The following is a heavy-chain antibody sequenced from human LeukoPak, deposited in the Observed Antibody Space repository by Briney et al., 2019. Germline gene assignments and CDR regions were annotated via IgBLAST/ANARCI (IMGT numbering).Heavy chain of an antibody. CDR2: ISWNSDSI. D-gene: IGHD6-13*01. J-gene: IGHJ4*02. V-gene: IGHV3-9*03. CDR3: AKGQQLAEGAFDY. CDR1: GFTFDDYA. Sequence: GGSLRLSCAASGFTFDDYAMHWVRQASGKGLEWVSGISWNSDSIGYADSVKGRFTISRDNAKNSLYLQMNSLRAEDMALYYCAKGQQLAEGAFDYWGQGTLVTVSS.